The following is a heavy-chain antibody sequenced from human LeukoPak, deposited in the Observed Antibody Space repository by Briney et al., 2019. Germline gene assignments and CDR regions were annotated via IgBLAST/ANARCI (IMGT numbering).Heavy chain of an antibody. D-gene: IGHD1-7*01. V-gene: IGHV3-30*02. J-gene: IGHJ4*02. CDR1: GFTFSSYG. CDR2: IRYDGSNK. CDR3: AKTEGVTGTTYYFDY. Sequence: GGXLRLSCAASGFTFSSYGMHWVRQAPGKGLEWVAFIRYDGSNKYYADSVKGRFTISRDNSKNALYLQMNSLRAEDTAVYYCAKTEGVTGTTYYFDYWGQGTLVTVSS.